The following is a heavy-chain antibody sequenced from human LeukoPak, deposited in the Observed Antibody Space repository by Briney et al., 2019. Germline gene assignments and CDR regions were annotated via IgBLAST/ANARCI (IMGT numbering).Heavy chain of an antibody. J-gene: IGHJ4*02. CDR1: GYTFTSYY. CDR2: INPSGGST. CDR3: ARGRRITIFGVARSPFDY. Sequence: ASVKVSCKASGYTFTSYYMHWVRQAPGQGLEWMGIINPSGGSTSYAQKFQGRVTMTRDTSISTAYMELSRLRSDDTAVYYCARGRRITIFGVARSPFDYWGQGTLVTVSS. D-gene: IGHD3-3*01. V-gene: IGHV1-46*01.